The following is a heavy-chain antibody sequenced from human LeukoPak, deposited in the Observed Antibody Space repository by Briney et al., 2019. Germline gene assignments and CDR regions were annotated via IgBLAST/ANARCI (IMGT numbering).Heavy chain of an antibody. Sequence: SQALSLTCTVSGGSISSGGYYWSWIRQHPGKGLEWIGYIYYSGSTYYNPSLKSRVTISVDTSKNQFSLKLSSVTAADTAVYYCARGLRFLEWVPSGRVPNWFDPWGQGTLVTVSS. J-gene: IGHJ5*02. CDR1: GGSISSGGYY. CDR2: IYYSGST. V-gene: IGHV4-31*03. D-gene: IGHD3-3*01. CDR3: ARGLRFLEWVPSGRVPNWFDP.